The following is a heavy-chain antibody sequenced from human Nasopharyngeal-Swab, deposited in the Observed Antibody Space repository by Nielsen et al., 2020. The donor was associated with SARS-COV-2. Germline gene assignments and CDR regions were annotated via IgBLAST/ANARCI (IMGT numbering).Heavy chain of an antibody. J-gene: IGHJ6*03. CDR3: ARTGGAYGDYYYYYTDV. Sequence: WIRQSPSRGLEWLGRTYYRSKWYNDYAVSVRSRITINPDTSKNQFSLHLHSVTPEDTAVYYCARTGGAYGDYYYYYTDVWGKGTTVTVSS. D-gene: IGHD4-17*01. CDR2: TYYRSKWYN. V-gene: IGHV6-1*01.